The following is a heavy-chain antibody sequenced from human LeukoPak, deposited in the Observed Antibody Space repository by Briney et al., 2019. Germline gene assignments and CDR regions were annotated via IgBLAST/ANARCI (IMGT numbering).Heavy chain of an antibody. CDR3: VTGPLDWRPYYFYY. V-gene: IGHV1-18*01. J-gene: IGHJ4*02. CDR1: GYTFTSYG. D-gene: IGHD3-9*01. CDR2: ISAYNGNT. Sequence: ASVKVSCKASGYTFTSYGISWVRQAPGQGLEWMGWISAYNGNTNYAQNLQGRLTMTTDTSTSTAYMELRSLRSDDTAVFYCVTGPLDWRPYYFYYWGQGTLVTVSS.